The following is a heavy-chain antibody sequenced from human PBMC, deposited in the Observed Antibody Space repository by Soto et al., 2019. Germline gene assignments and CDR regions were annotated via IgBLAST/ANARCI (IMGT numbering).Heavy chain of an antibody. V-gene: IGHV3-21*01. Sequence: PGGSLRLSCAASGFTFSSYSMNWVRQAPGKGLEWVSSISSSSSYIYYADSVKGRFTISRDNAKNSLYLQMNSLRAEDTAVYYCARVGVVPAAIERFYYYGMDVWGQGTTVTAP. CDR1: GFTFSSYS. CDR3: ARVGVVPAAIERFYYYGMDV. CDR2: ISSSSSYI. D-gene: IGHD2-2*02. J-gene: IGHJ6*02.